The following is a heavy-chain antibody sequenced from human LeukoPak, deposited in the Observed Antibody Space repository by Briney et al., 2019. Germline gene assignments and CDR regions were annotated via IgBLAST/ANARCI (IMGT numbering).Heavy chain of an antibody. Sequence: GRSLRLSCAASGFTFSSYAMHWVRQAPGKGLEWVAVISYDGSNKYYADSVKGRFTISRDNSKNTLYLQMNSLRAEDTAVYYCARDYYGSGSYHYYYGMDVWGQGTTVTVSS. CDR1: GFTFSSYA. CDR3: ARDYYGSGSYHYYYGMDV. D-gene: IGHD3-10*01. J-gene: IGHJ6*02. V-gene: IGHV3-30-3*01. CDR2: ISYDGSNK.